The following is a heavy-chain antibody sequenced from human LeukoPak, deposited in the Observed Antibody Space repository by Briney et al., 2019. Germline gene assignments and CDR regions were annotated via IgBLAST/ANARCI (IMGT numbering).Heavy chain of an antibody. CDR2: ISGSGGST. D-gene: IGHD6-13*01. J-gene: IGHJ4*02. CDR3: ARETPDSSSWTVFDY. Sequence: GGSLRLSCAASGFTFSSYAMSWVRQAPGKGLEWVSAISGSGGSTYYADSVKGRFTISRDNAKNLLYLQMNSLRVEDTAVYYCARETPDSSSWTVFDYWGLGTLVTVSS. V-gene: IGHV3-23*01. CDR1: GFTFSSYA.